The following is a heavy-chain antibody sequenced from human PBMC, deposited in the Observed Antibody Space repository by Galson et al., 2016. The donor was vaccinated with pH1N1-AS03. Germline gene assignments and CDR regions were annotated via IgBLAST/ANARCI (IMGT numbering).Heavy chain of an antibody. CDR2: IYGGGDT. Sequence: SLRLSCAASGFTINNNYMSWVRQAPGKGLEWVSVIYGGGDTFYADSVKGRFTISRDNSKNTVYLQMNSLRVEDTAVYYCAREPCGSTRVEYWGPGTLVTVAS. D-gene: IGHD2-8*02. V-gene: IGHV3-53*01. J-gene: IGHJ4*02. CDR3: AREPCGSTRVEY. CDR1: GFTINNNY.